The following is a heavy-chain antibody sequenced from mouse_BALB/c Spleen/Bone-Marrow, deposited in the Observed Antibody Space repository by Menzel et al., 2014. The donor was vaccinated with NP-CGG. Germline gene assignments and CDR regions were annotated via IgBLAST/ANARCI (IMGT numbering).Heavy chain of an antibody. CDR2: INPNAGYT. Sequence: QVHVKQSGAELAKPGASVKMSCKASGYIFTSYWMHWVKQRPGQGLGWIGYINPNAGYTEYNQKFKDKATLTADKSSSTAYMQLSSLTSDDSAVYYCALIRPAWFAYWGQGTLVTVSA. J-gene: IGHJ3*01. D-gene: IGHD1-2*01. CDR3: ALIRPAWFAY. V-gene: IGHV1-7*01. CDR1: GYIFTSYW.